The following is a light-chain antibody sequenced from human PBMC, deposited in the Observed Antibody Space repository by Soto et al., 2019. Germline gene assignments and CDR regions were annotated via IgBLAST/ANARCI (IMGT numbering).Light chain of an antibody. Sequence: EIVLTQSPGTLSLSPGDRATLSCRASQSVSSTYLAWYQQKPGQAPRLLIYDASSRATGIPDRFSGSGPGTDFTLTISRLEPEDFAVYYCQQYGSSPGLFTFGPGTKVDIK. CDR2: DAS. V-gene: IGKV3-20*01. CDR3: QQYGSSPGLFT. CDR1: QSVSSTY. J-gene: IGKJ3*01.